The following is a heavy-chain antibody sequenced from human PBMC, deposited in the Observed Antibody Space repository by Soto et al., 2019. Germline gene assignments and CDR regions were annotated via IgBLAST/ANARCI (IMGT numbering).Heavy chain of an antibody. V-gene: IGHV1-3*01. J-gene: IGHJ5*01. CDR3: ARSPPPLGRFDS. CDR2: INGGSGST. CDR1: GYTFANYA. Sequence: ASVKVSFKASGYTFANYAMQWVRQAPGQRLEWMGWINGGSGSTRYSQNFQGRLTITRDSSANTVYMELSSLRSGDTAIYYCARSPPPLGRFDSWGQGTLVTVSS.